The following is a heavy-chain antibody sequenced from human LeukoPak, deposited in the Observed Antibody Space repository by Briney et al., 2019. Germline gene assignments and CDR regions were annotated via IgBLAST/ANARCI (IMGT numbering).Heavy chain of an antibody. V-gene: IGHV5-51*01. CDR1: GYSLTSYW. D-gene: IGHD5-24*01. J-gene: IGHJ6*03. Sequence: GESLKISCKGSGYSLTSYWIGWVRQMPGKGLEWMGIIYPGDSDTRYSPSFQGQVTISADKSISTAYLQWSSLKASDTAMYYCARHRLPDGYNSDYYYYYMDVWGKGTTVTVSS. CDR3: ARHRLPDGYNSDYYYYYMDV. CDR2: IYPGDSDT.